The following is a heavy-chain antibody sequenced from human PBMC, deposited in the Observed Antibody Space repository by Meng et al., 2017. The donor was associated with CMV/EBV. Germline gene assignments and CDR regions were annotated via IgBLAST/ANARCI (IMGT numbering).Heavy chain of an antibody. CDR3: ARVKMATSSRGYFDY. CDR1: GFTFSSYS. J-gene: IGHJ4*02. Sequence: GGSLRLSCAASGFTFSSYSMNWVRQAPGKGLEWVSSISSSSSYIYCADSVKGRFTISRDNAKNSLYLQMNSLRAEDTAVYYCARVKMATSSRGYFDYWGQGTLVTVSS. CDR2: ISSSSSYI. D-gene: IGHD5-24*01. V-gene: IGHV3-21*01.